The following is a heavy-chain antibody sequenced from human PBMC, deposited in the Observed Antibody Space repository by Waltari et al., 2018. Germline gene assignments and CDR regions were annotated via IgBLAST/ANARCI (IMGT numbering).Heavy chain of an antibody. Sequence: EVQLVESGGGLVQPGGSLRLSCAASGFTFSSYWMSWVRQAPGKGRGWVGDREQDGSGKSYVESVKGRFTISRVDAKNALYLQMNSRRAEDTAVYYCASLTVYYGSGSLDYWGQGTLVTVSS. CDR3: ASLTVYYGSGSLDY. V-gene: IGHV3-7*01. CDR2: REQDGSGK. D-gene: IGHD3-10*01. CDR1: GFTFSSYW. J-gene: IGHJ4*02.